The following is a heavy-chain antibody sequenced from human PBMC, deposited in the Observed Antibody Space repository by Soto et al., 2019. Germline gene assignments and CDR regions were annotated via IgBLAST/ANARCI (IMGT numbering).Heavy chain of an antibody. Sequence: PGGSLRLSCAASGFTFSSYAMHWVRQAPGKGLEWVAVISYDGSNKYYADSVKGRFTISRDNSKNTLYLQMNSLRAEDTAVYYCARSSSWYKHFDYWGQGTLVTVSS. CDR3: ARSSSWYKHFDY. V-gene: IGHV3-30-3*01. D-gene: IGHD6-13*01. CDR1: GFTFSSYA. CDR2: ISYDGSNK. J-gene: IGHJ4*02.